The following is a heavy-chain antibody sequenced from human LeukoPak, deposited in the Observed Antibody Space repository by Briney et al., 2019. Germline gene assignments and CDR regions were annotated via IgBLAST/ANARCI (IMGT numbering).Heavy chain of an antibody. CDR1: GYTFTGYY. J-gene: IGHJ3*02. CDR3: ARGPRLTIFGVVMANDAFDI. CDR2: INPNSGGT. D-gene: IGHD3-3*01. V-gene: IGHV1-2*02. Sequence: ASVKVSCKASGYTFTGYYMHWVRQAPGQGLEWMGWINPNSGGTNYAQKFQGRVTMTRDTSSSTAYMELSRLRFADTVVYYCARGPRLTIFGVVMANDAFDIWGQGKMVTVSS.